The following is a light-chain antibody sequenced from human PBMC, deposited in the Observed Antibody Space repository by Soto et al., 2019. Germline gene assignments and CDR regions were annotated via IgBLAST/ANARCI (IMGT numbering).Light chain of an antibody. CDR1: QSVSSSY. CDR3: QQYGSSPRT. V-gene: IGKV3-20*01. Sequence: EIVLTQSPGTLSLSPGERATLSCRASQSVSSSYLAWYQQKPGQAPSLVIYGASSRATGIPDRFSGSGSGTDFTLTISRLEPEDFAVYYCQQYGSSPRTFGQGTKVDIK. J-gene: IGKJ1*01. CDR2: GAS.